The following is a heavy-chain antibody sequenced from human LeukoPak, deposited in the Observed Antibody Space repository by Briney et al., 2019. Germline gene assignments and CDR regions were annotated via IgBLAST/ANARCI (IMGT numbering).Heavy chain of an antibody. D-gene: IGHD5-12*01. CDR2: IYHSGST. CDR3: AREEGDIVATITDY. J-gene: IGHJ4*02. Sequence: PSETLSLTCAVSGYSISSGYYWGWIRQPPGKGLEWIGSIYHSGSTYYNPSLKSRVTISVHTSKNQFSLKLSSVTAADTAVYYCAREEGDIVATITDYWGQGTLVTVCS. CDR1: GYSISSGYY. V-gene: IGHV4-38-2*02.